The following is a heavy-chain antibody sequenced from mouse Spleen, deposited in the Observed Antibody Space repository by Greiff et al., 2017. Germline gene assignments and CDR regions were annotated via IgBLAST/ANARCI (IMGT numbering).Heavy chain of an antibody. J-gene: IGHJ1*01. Sequence: DVMLVESGGGLVKPGGSLKLSCAASGFTFSSYAMSWVRQTPEKRLEWVATISSCGSYTYYPDSVKGRFTISRDNAKNTPYLQMSSLRSEDTAMYYCARQGVRGYFDVWGAGTTVTVSS. D-gene: IGHD2-14*01. CDR2: ISSCGSYT. V-gene: IGHV5-9-1*01. CDR3: ARQGVRGYFDV. CDR1: GFTFSSYA.